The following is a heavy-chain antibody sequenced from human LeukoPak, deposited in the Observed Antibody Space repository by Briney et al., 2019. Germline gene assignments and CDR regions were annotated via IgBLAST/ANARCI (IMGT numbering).Heavy chain of an antibody. CDR3: ARIRTSLCFDY. D-gene: IGHD2-2*01. CDR1: GGSINGYF. J-gene: IGHJ4*02. Sequence: SETLSLTCTVSGGSINGYFWTWIRQPAGKGLEWVGHIYPSGSTNYNPSLKSRVTMSVDTSKNQFSLKLNSVTAADPAVYYCARIRTSLCFDYWGQGTLVTVSS. CDR2: IYPSGST. V-gene: IGHV4-4*07.